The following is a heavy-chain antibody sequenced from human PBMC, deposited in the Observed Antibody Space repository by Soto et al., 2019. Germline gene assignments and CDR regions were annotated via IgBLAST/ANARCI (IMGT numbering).Heavy chain of an antibody. CDR1: GFIFSNYW. CDR3: AKERLHDPFFDY. Sequence: GSLRLSCAASGFIFSNYWMTWVRQAPGKGLEWVANIKQDETEKYYVDSVKGRFTISRDNAKNSVFLQMTSLRVEDTAVYYCAKERLHDPFFDYWGQGTLVIVSS. J-gene: IGHJ4*02. V-gene: IGHV3-7*01. CDR2: IKQDETEK. D-gene: IGHD6-25*01.